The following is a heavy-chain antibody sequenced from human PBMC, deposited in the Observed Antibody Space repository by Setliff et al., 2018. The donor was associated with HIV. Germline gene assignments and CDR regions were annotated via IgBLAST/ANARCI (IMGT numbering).Heavy chain of an antibody. V-gene: IGHV4-31*03. CDR2: IYYTGST. CDR1: GGSINSGHYY. J-gene: IGHJ4*02. CDR3: ARDRYAEETDY. Sequence: SETLSLTCSVSGGSINSGHYYWSWIRHHPGKGLEWIGYIYYTGSTYFNPSLKSRVTLSIDTSKNQFSLKPSSVTAADTAVYYCARDRYAEETDYWGQGTLVTVSS. D-gene: IGHD3-16*02.